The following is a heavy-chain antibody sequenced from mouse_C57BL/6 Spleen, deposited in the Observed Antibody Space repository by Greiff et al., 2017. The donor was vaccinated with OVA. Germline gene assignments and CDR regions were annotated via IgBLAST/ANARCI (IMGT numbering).Heavy chain of an antibody. D-gene: IGHD1-1*01. CDR3: ARYTTVVAPYYAMDY. J-gene: IGHJ4*01. Sequence: VQLQQSGPELVKPGASVKMSCKASGYTFTDYNMHWVKQSHGKSLEWIGYINPNNGGTSYNQKFKGKATLTVNKSSSTAYMELRSLTSEDSAVYYCARYTTVVAPYYAMDYWGQGTSVTVSS. CDR1: GYTFTDYN. V-gene: IGHV1-22*01. CDR2: INPNNGGT.